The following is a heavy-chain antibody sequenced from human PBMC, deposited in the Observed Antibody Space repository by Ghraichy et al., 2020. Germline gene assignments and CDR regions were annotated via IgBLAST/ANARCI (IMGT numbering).Heavy chain of an antibody. V-gene: IGHV3-30*18. Sequence: LSLTCASSGFTFSSYGMYWVRQAPGIRLEWVADISYDGSKKYYADSVKGRFTISRDNPKNTLFLQVSSLRPDDTALYYCAKGPYCTGGMCYSREVDLGQGTLVTVSS. CDR2: ISYDGSKK. D-gene: IGHD2-15*01. CDR1: GFTFSSYG. CDR3: AKGPYCTGGMCYSREVD. J-gene: IGHJ4*02.